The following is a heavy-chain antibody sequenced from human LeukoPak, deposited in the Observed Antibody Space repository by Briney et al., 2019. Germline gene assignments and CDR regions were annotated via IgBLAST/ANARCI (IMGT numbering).Heavy chain of an antibody. CDR2: ISSSGSTI. V-gene: IGHV3-11*01. D-gene: IGHD2-2*01. Sequence: PGGSLRPSCAASGFTFSDYYMSWIRQAPGKGLEWVSYISSSGSTIYYADSVKGRFTISRDNAKNSLYLQMNSLRAEDTAVYYCARGRRRGVVPAATWFDPWGQGTLVTVSS. CDR3: ARGRRRGVVPAATWFDP. CDR1: GFTFSDYY. J-gene: IGHJ5*02.